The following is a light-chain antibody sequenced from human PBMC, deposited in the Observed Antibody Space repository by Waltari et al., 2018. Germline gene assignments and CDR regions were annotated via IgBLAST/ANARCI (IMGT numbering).Light chain of an antibody. CDR2: IDGGGGH. CDR3: QTWDPDTVV. J-gene: IGLJ2*01. Sequence: QLAVTQSPSASASLGASVNLPCTLSSEHSASAIARHQHQPDKGPRFLLKIDGGGGHTKGDGIPDRFSGFSSGAERYLTISSLQYEDEAAYYCQTWDPDTVVFGGGTKLTV. CDR1: SEHSASA. V-gene: IGLV4-69*01.